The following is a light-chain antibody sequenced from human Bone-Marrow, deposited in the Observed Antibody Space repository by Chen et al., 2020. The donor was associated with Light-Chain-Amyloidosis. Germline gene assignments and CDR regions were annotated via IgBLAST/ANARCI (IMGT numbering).Light chain of an antibody. CDR3: QVWDRSSDRPV. V-gene: IGLV3-21*02. J-gene: IGLJ3*02. Sequence: SYVLTQPSSVSVAPGQTATIACGGNNIGSTSVHWYQQTPGQAPLLAVYDDSDRPSGIPERWSGSNSGDPDTLTISRVEAGDEADYYCQVWDRSSDRPVFGGGTKLTVL. CDR1: NIGSTS. CDR2: DDS.